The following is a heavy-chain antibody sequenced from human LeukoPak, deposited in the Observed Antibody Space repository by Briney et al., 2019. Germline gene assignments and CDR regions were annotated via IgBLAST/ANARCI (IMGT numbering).Heavy chain of an antibody. CDR2: IKQDGSEK. J-gene: IGHJ4*02. V-gene: IGHV3-7*01. CDR1: GFTFSTHW. D-gene: IGHD2-21*02. Sequence: GGSLRLSCAASGFTFSTHWMSWFRQAPGKGLEWVGNIKQDGSEKYYVDSVKGRFTISRDNAKNSLYLQMNSLRAEDTAVYYCASAIRGGDRVDYWGQGTLVTVSS. CDR3: ASAIRGGDRVDY.